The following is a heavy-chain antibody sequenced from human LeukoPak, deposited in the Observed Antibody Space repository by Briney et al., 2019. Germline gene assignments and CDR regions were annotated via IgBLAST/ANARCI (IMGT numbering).Heavy chain of an antibody. Sequence: PSETLSLTCTVSGGSISSSSYYWGWIRQPPGKGLEWIGSIYYSGSTYYNPSLKSRVTISVDTSKNQFSLKLSSVTAADTAVYYCARGRYGCSSTSCLYNWFDPWGQGTLVTVSS. CDR1: GGSISSSSYY. D-gene: IGHD2-2*01. CDR2: IYYSGST. V-gene: IGHV4-39*07. CDR3: ARGRYGCSSTSCLYNWFDP. J-gene: IGHJ5*02.